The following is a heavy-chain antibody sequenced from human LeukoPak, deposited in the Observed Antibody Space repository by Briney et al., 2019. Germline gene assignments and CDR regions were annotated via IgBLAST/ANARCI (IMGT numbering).Heavy chain of an antibody. CDR1: GFTFGRYA. CDR2: ISGSGGST. CDR3: AKDLYSYLGAFDI. J-gene: IGHJ3*02. Sequence: TGGSLRLSCAASGFTFGRYAMSWVRQAPGEGLEWVSTISGSGGSTYYADSVKGRFTISRDNSKNTLYLQMNSLRAEDTAVYYCAKDLYSYLGAFDIWGQGTMVTVSS. V-gene: IGHV3-23*01. D-gene: IGHD2-21*01.